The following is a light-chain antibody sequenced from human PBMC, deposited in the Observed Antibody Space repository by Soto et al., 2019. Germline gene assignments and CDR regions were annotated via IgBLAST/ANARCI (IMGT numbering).Light chain of an antibody. J-gene: IGLJ1*01. V-gene: IGLV1-51*02. CDR1: SPNIGNNY. Sequence: QSVLTQPPSVSAAPGQKVTISCSGSSPNIGNNYVSWYQQLPGTAPKLLIYENNKRPSGIPDRFSGSKSGTSATLGITGLQTGDEADYYCGAWDTSLSVYVFANG. CDR2: ENN. CDR3: GAWDTSLSVYV.